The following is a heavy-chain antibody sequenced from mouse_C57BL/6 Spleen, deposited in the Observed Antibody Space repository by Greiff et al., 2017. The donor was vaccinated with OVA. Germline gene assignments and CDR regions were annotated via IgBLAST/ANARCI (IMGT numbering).Heavy chain of an antibody. V-gene: IGHV5-17*01. Sequence: EVQGVESGGGLVKPGGSLKLSCAASGFTFSDYGMHWVRQAPEKGLEWVAYISSGSSTIYYADTVKGRFTISRDNAKNTLSLQMPSLRSADTAMYYCARPFYYSNYGGRSLDYRGQGTTLTVSS. CDR2: ISSGSSTI. D-gene: IGHD2-5*01. CDR1: GFTFSDYG. J-gene: IGHJ2*01. CDR3: ARPFYYSNYGGRSLDY.